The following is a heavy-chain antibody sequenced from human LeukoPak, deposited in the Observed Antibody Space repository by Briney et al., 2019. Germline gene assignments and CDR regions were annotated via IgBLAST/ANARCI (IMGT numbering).Heavy chain of an antibody. CDR3: ARDKQLDWAHYYYYYMDV. CDR1: GASISSNSYY. V-gene: IGHV4-39*02. Sequence: SETLSLTCTVSGASISSNSYYWGWIRQPPGKGLEWIGSIYYSGSTYYNPSLKSRVTISVDTSKNQFSLKLSSVTAADTAVFYCARDKQLDWAHYYYYYMDVWGKGTTVTVSS. CDR2: IYYSGST. D-gene: IGHD1-1*01. J-gene: IGHJ6*03.